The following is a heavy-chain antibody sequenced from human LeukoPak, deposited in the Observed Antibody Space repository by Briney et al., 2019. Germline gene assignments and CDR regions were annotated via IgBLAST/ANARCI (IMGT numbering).Heavy chain of an antibody. CDR3: ARVRPYYSLDY. D-gene: IGHD3-10*01. V-gene: IGHV4-34*01. CDR1: VGSFSGYY. CDR2: INHSGST. J-gene: IGHJ4*02. Sequence: NPSETLSLTCAVYVGSFSGYYWSWIRQPPGKGLEWIGEINHSGSTNYNPSLKSRVTISVDKSKSQFSLKLSSVTAADTAVYYCARVRPYYSLDYWGQGTLVTVSS.